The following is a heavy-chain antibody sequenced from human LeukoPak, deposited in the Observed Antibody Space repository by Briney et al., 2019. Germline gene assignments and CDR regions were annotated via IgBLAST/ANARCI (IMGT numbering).Heavy chain of an antibody. Sequence: TSETLSLTCTVSGGSISSSSYYWGWIRQPPGKGLEWIGEINHTGATNYNPSLKSRLTMSVDTSKNQFSLKLSSVTAADTAVYYCARLFAEQNLVDLDYWGQGVLVTVSS. CDR3: ARLFAEQNLVDLDY. J-gene: IGHJ4*02. CDR2: INHTGAT. CDR1: GGSISSSSYY. V-gene: IGHV4-39*07. D-gene: IGHD1-14*01.